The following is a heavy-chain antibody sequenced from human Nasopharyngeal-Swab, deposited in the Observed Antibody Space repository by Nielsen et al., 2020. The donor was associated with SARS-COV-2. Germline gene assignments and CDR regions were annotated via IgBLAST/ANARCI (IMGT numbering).Heavy chain of an antibody. V-gene: IGHV1-18*01. CDR2: ISAYNGNT. D-gene: IGHD6-19*01. CDR1: GYTFTSYG. J-gene: IGHJ4*02. CDR3: ARAVGQQWLVRRNYFDY. Sequence: ASAMNFCYASGYTFTSYGIIWVRHAPAQGREWVGWISAYNGNTNYAQKLQGRVTMTTDTSTSTAYMELRSLRSDDTAVYYCARAVGQQWLVRRNYFDYWGQGALVTVSS.